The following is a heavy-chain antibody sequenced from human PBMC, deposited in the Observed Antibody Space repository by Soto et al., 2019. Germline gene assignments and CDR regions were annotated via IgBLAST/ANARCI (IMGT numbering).Heavy chain of an antibody. V-gene: IGHV3-48*01. CDR2: ISSSSSTI. D-gene: IGHD3-3*01. Sequence: EVQLVVSGGGLVQPGGSLRLSCAASGFTFSSYSMNWVRQAPGKGLEWVSYISSSSSTIYYADSVKGRFTISRDNAKNSLYLQMNSRRGEDTAVYYCARGLRFLEWSTMASWGQGTLVTVSS. CDR3: ARGLRFLEWSTMAS. J-gene: IGHJ5*02. CDR1: GFTFSSYS.